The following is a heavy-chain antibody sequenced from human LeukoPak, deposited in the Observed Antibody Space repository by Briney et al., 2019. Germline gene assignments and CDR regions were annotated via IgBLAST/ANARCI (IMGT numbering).Heavy chain of an antibody. CDR1: GGSFSGYY. V-gene: IGHV4-34*01. Sequence: PSETLSLTCAVYGGSFSGYYWSWIRQPPGKGLEWIGEINHSGSTNYNPSLKSRVTISVDTSKNQFSLKLSSVTAADTAVYYCAREARWLQTSFDYWDQGTLVTVSS. CDR3: AREARWLQTSFDY. CDR2: INHSGST. J-gene: IGHJ4*02. D-gene: IGHD5-12*01.